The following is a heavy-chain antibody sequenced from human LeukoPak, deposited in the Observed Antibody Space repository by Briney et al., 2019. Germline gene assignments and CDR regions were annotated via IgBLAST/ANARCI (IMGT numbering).Heavy chain of an antibody. D-gene: IGHD3-9*01. Sequence: GGSLRLSCAASGFTFSSYWMSWVRQAPGKGLVWVSRINSDGSSTSYADSVKGRFTISRDNAKNTLYLQMNSLRAEDTAVYYCARDQGDYDILTGYKIYYYYYYMDVWGKGTTVTTSS. CDR1: GFTFSSYW. J-gene: IGHJ6*03. CDR3: ARDQGDYDILTGYKIYYYYYYMDV. V-gene: IGHV3-74*01. CDR2: INSDGSST.